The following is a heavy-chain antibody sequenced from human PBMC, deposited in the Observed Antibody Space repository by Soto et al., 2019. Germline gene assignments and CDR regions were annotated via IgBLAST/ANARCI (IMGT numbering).Heavy chain of an antibody. V-gene: IGHV1-18*01. D-gene: IGHD5-12*01. J-gene: IGHJ4*02. CDR3: ATLLEMATGSPDPYFDY. CDR2: ISAYNGNT. Sequence: QVQLVQSGAEVKKPGASVKVSCKASGYTFTSYGISWVRQAPGQGLEWMGWISAYNGNTNYAQKLQGRVTMTTDTSTSTAYMELRSLRSDDTAVYYCATLLEMATGSPDPYFDYWGQGTLVTVSS. CDR1: GYTFTSYG.